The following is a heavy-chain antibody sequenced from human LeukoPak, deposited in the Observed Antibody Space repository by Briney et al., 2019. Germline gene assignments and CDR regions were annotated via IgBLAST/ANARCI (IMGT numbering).Heavy chain of an antibody. CDR1: GGSISSGDYY. V-gene: IGHV4-30-4*01. Sequence: SQTLSLTCTVSGGSISSGDYYWSWIRQPPGKGLEWIGYIYYSGSTYYNPSLKSRVTISVDTSKNQFSLKLSSVTAADTAVYYCARGGWFGGLLSPFYYYYGMDVWGKGTTVTVSS. J-gene: IGHJ6*04. CDR2: IYYSGST. CDR3: ARGGWFGGLLSPFYYYYGMDV. D-gene: IGHD3-10*01.